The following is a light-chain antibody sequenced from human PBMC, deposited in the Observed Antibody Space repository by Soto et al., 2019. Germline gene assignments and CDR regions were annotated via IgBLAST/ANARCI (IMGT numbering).Light chain of an antibody. Sequence: EIVLTQSPGTLSLFPGERATLSCRASQSVSSSYLAWYQQKPGQAPRLLIYDASNRATGIPDRFSGSGSGTDFTLTVSRLEPEDFAVYYCQHYGSSPYTFGKGTKLEIK. CDR2: DAS. J-gene: IGKJ2*01. CDR3: QHYGSSPYT. CDR1: QSVSSSY. V-gene: IGKV3-20*01.